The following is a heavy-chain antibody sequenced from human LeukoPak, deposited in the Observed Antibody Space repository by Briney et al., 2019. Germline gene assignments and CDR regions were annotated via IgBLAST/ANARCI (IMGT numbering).Heavy chain of an antibody. CDR2: ILYGGNTK. V-gene: IGHV3-30-3*01. J-gene: IGHJ4*02. CDR1: GFTFKNHV. Sequence: GRSLRLSCEASGFTFKNHVMHWVCQAPGKGLEWVATILYGGNTKFYADSVKGRFTISRDNSQNTVDLQTNSLRAEDTAVYYCARERTRAADFDYWGQGTLVTVSS. CDR3: ARERTRAADFDY. D-gene: IGHD6-25*01.